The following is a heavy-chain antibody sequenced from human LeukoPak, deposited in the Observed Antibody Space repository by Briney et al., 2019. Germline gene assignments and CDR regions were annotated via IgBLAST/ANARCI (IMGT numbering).Heavy chain of an antibody. V-gene: IGHV3-21*01. D-gene: IGHD3-22*01. J-gene: IGHJ4*02. Sequence: GGSLILSCAASGFTFSSYGMNWVRQAPGKGLEWVSSINSGSSYIYYADSVKGRFTISRDNAKNSLYLQMNSLRAEDTAVYYCARVQYYYDSSGYYVYYFDYWGQGTLVTVSS. CDR3: ARVQYYYDSSGYYVYYFDY. CDR1: GFTFSSYG. CDR2: INSGSSYI.